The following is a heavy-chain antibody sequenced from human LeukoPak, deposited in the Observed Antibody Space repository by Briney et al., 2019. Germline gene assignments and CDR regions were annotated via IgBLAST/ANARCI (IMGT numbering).Heavy chain of an antibody. J-gene: IGHJ4*02. CDR3: ARVGFEGASDY. CDR1: GGSFSGYY. D-gene: IGHD1-26*01. Sequence: SETLSLTCAVYGGSFSGYYWSWIRQPPGKGLERIGEINHSGSTNYNPSLKSRVTISVDTSKNQFSLKLSSVTAADTAVYYCARVGFEGASDYWGQGTLVTVSS. V-gene: IGHV4-34*01. CDR2: INHSGST.